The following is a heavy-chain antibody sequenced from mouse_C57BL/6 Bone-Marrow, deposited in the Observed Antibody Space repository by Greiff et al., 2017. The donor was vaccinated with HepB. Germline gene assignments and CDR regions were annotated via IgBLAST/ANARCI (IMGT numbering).Heavy chain of an antibody. D-gene: IGHD1-1*01. CDR3: ARAGYYGSSWGLDY. CDR2: ISNGGGST. J-gene: IGHJ2*01. Sequence: EVKLQESGGGLVQPGGSLKLSCAASGFTFSDYYMYWVRQTPEKRLEWVAYISNGGGSTYYPDTVKGRFTISRDNAKNTLYLQMSRLKSEDTAMYYCARAGYYGSSWGLDYWGQGTTLTVSS. CDR1: GFTFSDYY. V-gene: IGHV5-12*01.